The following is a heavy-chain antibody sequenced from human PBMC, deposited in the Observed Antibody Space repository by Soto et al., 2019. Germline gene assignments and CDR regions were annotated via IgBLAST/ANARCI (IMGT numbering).Heavy chain of an antibody. CDR3: ARGRYCLTGRCFPNWFDS. J-gene: IGHJ5*01. V-gene: IGHV4-30-4*01. CDR1: GDSISNLDYF. D-gene: IGHD7-27*01. Sequence: SETLSLTCSVSGDSISNLDYFWAWIRQPPGQALEYIGYIYKSATTYYNPSFESRVAISDDTSKSQFSLNVTSVTAADTAVYFCARGRYCLTGRCFPNWFDSWGQGALVTVSS. CDR2: IYKSATT.